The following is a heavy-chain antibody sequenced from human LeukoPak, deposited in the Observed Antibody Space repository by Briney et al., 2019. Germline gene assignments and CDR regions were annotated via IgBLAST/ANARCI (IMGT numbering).Heavy chain of an antibody. V-gene: IGHV3-48*01. Sequence: GGSLRLSCAATALTFSDYSMNWVRQAPGKGLEWISYISSNGSTIYYAASVKGRFTISRDSAKNSLYLQMNGLRAEDTAIYYCARGPKTSFDYWGQGTLVTVSS. CDR3: ARGPKTSFDY. CDR2: ISSNGSTI. J-gene: IGHJ4*02. CDR1: ALTFSDYS.